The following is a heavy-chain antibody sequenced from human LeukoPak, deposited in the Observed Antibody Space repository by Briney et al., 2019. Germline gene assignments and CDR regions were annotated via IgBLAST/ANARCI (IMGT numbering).Heavy chain of an antibody. CDR3: AGDPAWGAY. V-gene: IGHV3-21*01. CDR2: ITSSSSSI. D-gene: IGHD4/OR15-4a*01. Sequence: GGSLRLSCVASGFTFSIYTMSWVRQAPGKGLEWVSSITSSSSSIYSADSVKGRLTISRDNAKNSLYLEMNSLRDEDTAVYYCAGDPAWGAYWGQGTLVTVSS. CDR1: GFTFSIYT. J-gene: IGHJ4*02.